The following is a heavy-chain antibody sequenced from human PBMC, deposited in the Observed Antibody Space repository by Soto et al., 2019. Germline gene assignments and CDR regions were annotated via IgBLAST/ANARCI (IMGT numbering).Heavy chain of an antibody. J-gene: IGHJ3*02. CDR1: GFTVSNNY. V-gene: IGHV3-66*01. CDR2: IYSGGST. CDR3: ARDPKILGYCSGGSCYDAFDI. D-gene: IGHD2-15*01. Sequence: GGSLRLSCAASGFTVSNNYVSWVSQAPGKGLEWVSVIYSGGSTYYADSVKGRFTISRDNSKNTLYLQMNSLRAEDTAVYYCARDPKILGYCSGGSCYDAFDIWGQGTMVT.